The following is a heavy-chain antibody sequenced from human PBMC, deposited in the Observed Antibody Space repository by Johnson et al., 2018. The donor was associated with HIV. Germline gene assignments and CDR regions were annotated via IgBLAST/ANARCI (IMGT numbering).Heavy chain of an antibody. V-gene: IGHV3-66*04. CDR2: IDSGGTT. CDR1: GFTLDDYG. CDR3: ARPHSGQYQYAFDI. J-gene: IGHJ3*02. Sequence: VQLVESGGGVVRPGGSLRLSCAASGFTLDDYGMSWVRQPPGKGLEWVSLIDSGGTTNYADSVKGRFTISRDISKNTLYLQMNSLRAEDTALYHCARPHSGQYQYAFDIWGQGTMVTVSS. D-gene: IGHD5-12*01.